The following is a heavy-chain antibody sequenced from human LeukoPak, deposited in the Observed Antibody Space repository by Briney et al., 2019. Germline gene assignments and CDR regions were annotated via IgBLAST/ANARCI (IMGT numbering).Heavy chain of an antibody. CDR1: GGSISSSSYY. D-gene: IGHD3-3*01. J-gene: IGHJ4*02. Sequence: PSETLSPTCTVSGGSISSSSYYWSWIRQPPGKGLEWIGYIYYSGSTNYNPSLKSRVTISVDTSKNQFSLKLSSVTAADTAVYYCARVIWSGYYRVDYWGQGTLVTVSS. CDR3: ARVIWSGYYRVDY. V-gene: IGHV4-61*01. CDR2: IYYSGST.